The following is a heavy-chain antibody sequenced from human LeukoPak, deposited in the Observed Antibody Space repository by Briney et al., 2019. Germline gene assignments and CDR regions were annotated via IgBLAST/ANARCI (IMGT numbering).Heavy chain of an antibody. Sequence: TGGSLRLSCAASGFTVSSNYMSWVRKAPGKGLEWVSVIYSGGSTYYADSVKGRFTISRDNSKNTLYLQMNSLRAEDTAVYYCAREAVGYFDYWGQGTLVTVSS. CDR3: AREAVGYFDY. CDR1: GFTVSSNY. V-gene: IGHV3-66*01. CDR2: IYSGGST. D-gene: IGHD4-23*01. J-gene: IGHJ4*02.